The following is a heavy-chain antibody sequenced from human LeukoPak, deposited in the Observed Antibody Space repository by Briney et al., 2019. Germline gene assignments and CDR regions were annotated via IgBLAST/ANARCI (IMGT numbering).Heavy chain of an antibody. CDR1: GGTFSSYA. Sequence: AASVKVSRKASGGTFSSYAISWVRQAPGQGLEWMGGIIPIFGTANYAQKFQGRVTITADESTSTAYMELSSLRSEDTAVYYCASSPSRLLDYYYYYGMDVWGQGTTVTVSS. CDR2: IIPIFGTA. D-gene: IGHD2-15*01. V-gene: IGHV1-69*13. CDR3: ASSPSRLLDYYYYYGMDV. J-gene: IGHJ6*02.